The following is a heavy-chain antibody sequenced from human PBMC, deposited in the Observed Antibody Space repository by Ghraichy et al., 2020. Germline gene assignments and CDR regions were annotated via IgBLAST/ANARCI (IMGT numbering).Heavy chain of an antibody. V-gene: IGHV4-31*03. CDR3: ARGSASTIPRESFYGLDV. J-gene: IGHJ6*02. CDR2: VRPSGNF. CDR1: GGSISSGAYC. D-gene: IGHD3-3*01. Sequence: SETLSLTCTVSGGSISSGAYCWNWIRQHPVKGLEWIGCVRPSGNFYYSPSLESRLTLFIDAAENTLFLKLYSVDAADTAIYLCARGSASTIPRESFYGLDVWGRGTTVTVSS.